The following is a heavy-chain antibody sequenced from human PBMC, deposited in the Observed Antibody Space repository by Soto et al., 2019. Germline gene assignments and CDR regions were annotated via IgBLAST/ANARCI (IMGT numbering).Heavy chain of an antibody. CDR2: ISGSGGST. J-gene: IGHJ3*02. Sequence: GGSLRLSCAASGFTFSSYAMSWVRQAPGKGLEWVSAISGSGGSTYYADSVKGRFTISRDNSKNTLYLQMNSLRAEDTALYCCVKDSHSSSWYGAFDIWGQGKMVTVSS. CDR3: VKDSHSSSWYGAFDI. CDR1: GFTFSSYA. D-gene: IGHD6-13*01. V-gene: IGHV3-23*01.